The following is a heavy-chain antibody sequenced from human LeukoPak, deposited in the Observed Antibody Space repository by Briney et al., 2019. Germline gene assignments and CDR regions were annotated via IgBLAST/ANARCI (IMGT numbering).Heavy chain of an antibody. Sequence: SETLSLTCAVSGGSISSGGYSWSWIRQPPGKGLEWIGYIYHSGSTYYNPSLKSRVTISVDRSKNQFSLKLSSVTAADTAVYYCARAAAGAEYFQHWGQGTLVTVPS. V-gene: IGHV4-30-2*01. J-gene: IGHJ1*01. CDR3: ARAAAGAEYFQH. CDR1: GGSISSGGYS. D-gene: IGHD6-13*01. CDR2: IYHSGST.